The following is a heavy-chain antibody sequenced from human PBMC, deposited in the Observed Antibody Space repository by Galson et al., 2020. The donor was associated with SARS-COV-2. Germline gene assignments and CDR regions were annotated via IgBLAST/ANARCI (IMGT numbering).Heavy chain of an antibody. Sequence: SETLSLTCTVSGGSIRNTNYYWGWVRQPPGKGLEWIAYVYYSGNAYYNPSLKSRVIISVDTSRNQFSLKLTSVTAADTSIYYCARSLYYLDSSGRGRPDWFDPWGQGTLVTVSS. D-gene: IGHD3-22*01. CDR3: ARSLYYLDSSGRGRPDWFDP. CDR1: GGSIRNTNYY. V-gene: IGHV4-39*01. CDR2: VYYSGNA. J-gene: IGHJ5*02.